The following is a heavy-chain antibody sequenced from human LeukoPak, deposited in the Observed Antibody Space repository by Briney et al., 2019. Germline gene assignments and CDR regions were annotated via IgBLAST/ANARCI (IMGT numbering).Heavy chain of an antibody. Sequence: GASVKVSCKASGYTFTSYDINWVRQATGQGLEWMGWMNPNSGNTGYAQKFQGRVTMTRNTSISTAYMELSSLRSEDTAVYYCARGPRGNSSGYYYYYYGMDVWGQGTTVTVSS. CDR2: MNPNSGNT. CDR1: GYTFTSYD. V-gene: IGHV1-8*01. D-gene: IGHD3-22*01. CDR3: ARGPRGNSSGYYYYYYGMDV. J-gene: IGHJ6*02.